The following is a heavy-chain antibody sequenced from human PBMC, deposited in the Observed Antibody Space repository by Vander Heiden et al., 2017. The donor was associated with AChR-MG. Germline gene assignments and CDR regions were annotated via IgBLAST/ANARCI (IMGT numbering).Heavy chain of an antibody. CDR1: GLTLRCYA. D-gene: IGHD4-17*01. J-gene: IGHJ4*02. Sequence: QVDLVESGGGVGQPGRSLRHSCGASGLTLRCYAMSWVRQAPGKGLDWVADIAYDGSDKYYADSVKGRFTISRDNSKNTLYLQMNSLRPEDTGVYYCVTGYGDQRAYWGQGTLVTVSS. V-gene: IGHV3-30-3*01. CDR2: IAYDGSDK. CDR3: VTGYGDQRAY.